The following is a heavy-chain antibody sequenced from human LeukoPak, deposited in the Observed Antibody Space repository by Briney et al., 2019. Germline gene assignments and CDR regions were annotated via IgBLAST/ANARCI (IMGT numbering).Heavy chain of an antibody. CDR2: IYSGGST. J-gene: IGHJ6*04. D-gene: IGHD3-10*02. CDR1: GFTVSSNY. CDR3: AELGITMIGGV. Sequence: GGPLRLSCAASGFTVSSNYMSWVRQAPGKGLEWVSVIYSGGSTYYADSVKGRFTISRDNSKNTLYLQMNSLRAEDTAVYYCAELGITMIGGVWGKGTTVTISS. V-gene: IGHV3-53*01.